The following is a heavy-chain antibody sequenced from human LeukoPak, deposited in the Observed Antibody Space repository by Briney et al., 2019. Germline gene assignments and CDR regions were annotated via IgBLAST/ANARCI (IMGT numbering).Heavy chain of an antibody. Sequence: ASVKVSCKASGYTFSNYAISWVRQAPGQGLEWMGWISVYSENTVYSQNLQGRVTMATNTSTSTAYMELRSLKYDDTAVYYCAREPDLVVAPSASDYWGQGTLVTVS. CDR3: AREPDLVVAPSASDY. J-gene: IGHJ4*02. CDR1: GYTFSNYA. V-gene: IGHV1-18*01. CDR2: ISVYSENT. D-gene: IGHD2-2*01.